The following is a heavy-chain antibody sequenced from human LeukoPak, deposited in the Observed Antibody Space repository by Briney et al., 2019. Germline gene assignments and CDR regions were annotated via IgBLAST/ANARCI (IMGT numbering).Heavy chain of an antibody. Sequence: SETLSLTCAVYGGSFSGYYWSWIRQPPGKGLEWIGEINHSGSTNYNPSLKSRVTISVDTSKNQFSLKLSSVTAADTAVYYRARRSRKKGYCSSTSCYTSYSSSSHFDYWGQGTLVTVSS. CDR2: INHSGST. CDR1: GGSFSGYY. V-gene: IGHV4-34*01. D-gene: IGHD2-2*02. J-gene: IGHJ4*02. CDR3: ARRSRKKGYCSSTSCYTSYSSSSHFDY.